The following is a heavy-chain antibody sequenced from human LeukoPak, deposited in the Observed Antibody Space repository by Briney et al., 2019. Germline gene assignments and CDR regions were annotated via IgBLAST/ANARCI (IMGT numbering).Heavy chain of an antibody. J-gene: IGHJ4*02. CDR2: IKKDGSEK. Sequence: GGSLRLSCAASGFTFSSYWMSWVRQAPGKGLEWVANIKKDGSEKYYVDSVKGRFTISRDNAKNSLYLQVNTLRAEDTAVYYCARVDMKVRGVPDYWGQGTLVTVSS. D-gene: IGHD3-10*01. V-gene: IGHV3-7*01. CDR3: ARVDMKVRGVPDY. CDR1: GFTFSSYW.